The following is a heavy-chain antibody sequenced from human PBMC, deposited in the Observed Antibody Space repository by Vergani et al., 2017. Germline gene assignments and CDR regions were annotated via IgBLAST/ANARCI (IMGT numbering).Heavy chain of an antibody. CDR3: ARDWGGENWFDP. CDR1: GFTFSNYW. V-gene: IGHV3-74*01. J-gene: IGHJ5*02. CDR2: INSDGDST. Sequence: VQRVESGGGLVQPGGSLRLSCTASGFTFSNYWMQWVRQAPGKGRMWVSRINSDGDSTRYGDSVKGRFTISRDNAKNTLYLQMDSLRAEDTAVYYCARDWGGENWFDPWGQGTLVTVSS. D-gene: IGHD3-16*01.